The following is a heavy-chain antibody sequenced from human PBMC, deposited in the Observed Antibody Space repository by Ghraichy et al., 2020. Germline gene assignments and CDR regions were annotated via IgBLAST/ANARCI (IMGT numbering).Heavy chain of an antibody. CDR2: ISSNGGST. Sequence: GALRLSCAASGFTFSSYAMHWVRQAPGKGLEYVSAISSNGGSTYYANSVKGRFTISRDNSKNTLYLQMGSLRAEDMAVYYCATFYDSSGYSHPIPGAFDIWGQGTMVTFSS. J-gene: IGHJ3*02. CDR3: ATFYDSSGYSHPIPGAFDI. V-gene: IGHV3-64*01. CDR1: GFTFSSYA. D-gene: IGHD3-22*01.